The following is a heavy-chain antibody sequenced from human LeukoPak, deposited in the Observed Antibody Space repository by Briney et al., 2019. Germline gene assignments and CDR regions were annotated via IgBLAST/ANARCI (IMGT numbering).Heavy chain of an antibody. Sequence: PSETLSLTCSIYGGSFSGYYWSWIRQPPGKGLEWIGEINHSGSTNYNPSFKSRITISGDMPKNQFSLRLSSVTAADTAVYYCARDLAHSTTTPQGADAFDVWGQGTLVTVSS. CDR1: GGSFSGYY. CDR2: INHSGST. CDR3: ARDLAHSTTTPQGADAFDV. J-gene: IGHJ3*01. V-gene: IGHV4-34*01. D-gene: IGHD1-1*01.